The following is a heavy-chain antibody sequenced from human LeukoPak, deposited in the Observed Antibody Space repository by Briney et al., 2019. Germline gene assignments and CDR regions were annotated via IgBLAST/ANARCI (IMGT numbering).Heavy chain of an antibody. V-gene: IGHV3-23*01. D-gene: IGHD4-17*01. Sequence: RESLRLSCAASGFTFSSYAMSWVRQAPGKGLEWVSAISGSGGSTYYADSVKGRFTISRDNSKNTLYLQMSSLRADDTPVYYCARDTSGYGDFDFDYWGQGTLVTVSS. CDR3: ARDTSGYGDFDFDY. CDR1: GFTFSSYA. J-gene: IGHJ4*02. CDR2: ISGSGGST.